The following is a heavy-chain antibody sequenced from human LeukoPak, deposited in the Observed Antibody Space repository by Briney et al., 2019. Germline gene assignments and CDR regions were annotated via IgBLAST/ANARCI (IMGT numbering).Heavy chain of an antibody. Sequence: GASVKVSCKASGGTFSSYAISWVRQAPGQGLEWMGGIIPIFGTANYAQKFQGRVTITADESTSTAYMELSSLRSEDTAVYYCARRRIAAAWFDPWGQGTLVTVSS. J-gene: IGHJ5*02. D-gene: IGHD6-6*01. V-gene: IGHV1-69*13. CDR3: ARRRIAAAWFDP. CDR1: GGTFSSYA. CDR2: IIPIFGTA.